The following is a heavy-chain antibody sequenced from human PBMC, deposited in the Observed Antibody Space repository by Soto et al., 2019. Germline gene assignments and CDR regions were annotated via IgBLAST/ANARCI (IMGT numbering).Heavy chain of an antibody. V-gene: IGHV3-74*01. CDR1: GFTFSSYW. CDR3: ARSRGSGGVKYNIDV. Sequence: EVQLVESGGGLVQPGGSLRLSCAASGFTFSSYWMHWVRQGPGEGLVWVSRIMSDGSGTTYADSVKGRFTISRDNAKNTLYLQMNSLRAEDTAVYHCARSRGSGGVKYNIDVWGQGTTGTVSS. J-gene: IGHJ6*02. CDR2: IMSDGSGT. D-gene: IGHD3-16*01.